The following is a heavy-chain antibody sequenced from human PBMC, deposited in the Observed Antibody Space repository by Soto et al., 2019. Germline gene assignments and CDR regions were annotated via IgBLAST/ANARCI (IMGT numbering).Heavy chain of an antibody. D-gene: IGHD3-10*01. CDR3: GHTMARRIFDS. J-gene: IGHJ4*02. CDR1: GFSLITCGVG. Sequence: QITLKEAGPTLVKPTQTLTLTCSFSGFSLITCGVGVGWIRQPPGKALEWLALIYWDDDTGYSTYLRSSLTVTKETSRNHVVLTMTKMDPADTAKYYCGHTMARRIFDSWGQGTLVTVSS. CDR2: IYWDDDT. V-gene: IGHV2-5*02.